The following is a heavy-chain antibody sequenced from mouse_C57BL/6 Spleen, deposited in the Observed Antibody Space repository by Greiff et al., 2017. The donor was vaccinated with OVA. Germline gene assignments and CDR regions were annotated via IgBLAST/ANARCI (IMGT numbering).Heavy chain of an antibody. CDR1: GYTFTDYE. CDR2: IDPETGGT. D-gene: IGHD2-1*01. V-gene: IGHV1-15*01. CDR3: TRECVYYGNYVYFDY. J-gene: IGHJ2*01. Sequence: QVQLKQSGAELVRPGASVTLSCKASGYTFTDYEMHWVKQTPVHGLEWIGAIDPETGGTAYNQKFKGKAILTADQSSSTAYMELRSLTSEDSAVYYCTRECVYYGNYVYFDYWGQGTTLTVSS.